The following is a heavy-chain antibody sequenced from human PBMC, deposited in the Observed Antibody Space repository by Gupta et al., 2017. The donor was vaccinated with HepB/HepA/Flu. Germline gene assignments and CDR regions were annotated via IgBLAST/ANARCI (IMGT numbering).Heavy chain of an antibody. V-gene: IGHV5-51*01. CDR3: ARPILGYCSSTSCSELYFQH. Sequence: EVQLVQSGTEVKKPGESLKISCKDLGDSFTSYWIGWVRQMPGKGLEWMGIIYPSDSDTRYSPSFQGQVIISADKSMRTAYLQWSSLKASDTAMYYCARPILGYCSSTSCSELYFQHWGQGTLVTVSS. CDR1: GDSFTSYW. J-gene: IGHJ1*01. CDR2: IYPSDSDT. D-gene: IGHD2-2*01.